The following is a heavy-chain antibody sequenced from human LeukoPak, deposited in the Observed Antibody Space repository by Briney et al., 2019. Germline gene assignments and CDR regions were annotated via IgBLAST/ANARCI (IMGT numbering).Heavy chain of an antibody. J-gene: IGHJ6*02. Sequence: GGSLRLSCAASGFTFSSYAMSWVRQAPGKGLEWVSIIYSGGSTYYADSVKGRFTISRDNSKNTLYLQMNSLRVEDTAVYYCARDSSLNSYYYYGMDVWGQGTTVTVSS. CDR2: IYSGGST. D-gene: IGHD2/OR15-2a*01. V-gene: IGHV3-66*01. CDR3: ARDSSLNSYYYYGMDV. CDR1: GFTFSSYA.